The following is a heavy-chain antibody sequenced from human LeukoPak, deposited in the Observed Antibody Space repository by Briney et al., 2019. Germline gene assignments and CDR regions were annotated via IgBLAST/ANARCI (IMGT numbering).Heavy chain of an antibody. CDR1: GFTFSSYS. V-gene: IGHV3-21*01. D-gene: IGHD3-10*01. J-gene: IGHJ4*02. Sequence: GGSVRLSCAASGFTFSSYSMNWVRQAPGKGLEWVSSISSSGSYIFYADSVKGRFTISRDNAKSSLFLQMISLRAEDTAVYYCASGITIKDLDYWGQGTLVTVSS. CDR2: ISSSGSYI. CDR3: ASGITIKDLDY.